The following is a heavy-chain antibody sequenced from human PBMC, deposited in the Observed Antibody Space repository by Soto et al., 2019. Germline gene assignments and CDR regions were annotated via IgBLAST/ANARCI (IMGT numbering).Heavy chain of an antibody. CDR3: VRGYGSIVVVVAATRAFDI. V-gene: IGHV1-69*01. Sequence: QVQLVQSGAEVKKPGSSVKVSCKASGGTFSSYAISWVRQAPGQGLEWMGGIIPIFGTANYAQKFQGRVTITADESTSTAYMELSSLRSEDTAVYYCVRGYGSIVVVVAATRAFDIWGQGTTVTVSS. CDR2: IIPIFGTA. J-gene: IGHJ3*02. CDR1: GGTFSSYA. D-gene: IGHD2-15*01.